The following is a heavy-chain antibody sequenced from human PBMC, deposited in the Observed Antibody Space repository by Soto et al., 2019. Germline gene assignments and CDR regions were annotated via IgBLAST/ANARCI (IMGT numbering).Heavy chain of an antibody. D-gene: IGHD6-13*01. V-gene: IGHV4-31*03. Sequence: SETLSLTCTVSSGSISSGGSYWSWVRQHPGKGLEWVGCIYYSGTTYYNPSLESRVTMSVDTSKNQFSLKLSSVTAADTAVYYCARDSRPNYTSSSYYFDYWGQGTLVTVSS. J-gene: IGHJ4*02. CDR3: ARDSRPNYTSSSYYFDY. CDR2: IYYSGTT. CDR1: SGSISSGGSY.